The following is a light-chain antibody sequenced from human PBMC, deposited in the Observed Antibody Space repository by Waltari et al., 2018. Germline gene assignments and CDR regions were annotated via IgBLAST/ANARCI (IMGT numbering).Light chain of an antibody. Sequence: QSALTQPASVSGSPGQSITISCTGTSSDVGAYNYVSWYQQHPGQAPKLMFYDVTSRPSGVSARFSGSTSGNTASLTISGLQAEDEADYCCSSYTSSSTPLVFGGGTKLTVL. CDR3: SSYTSSSTPLV. V-gene: IGLV2-14*03. J-gene: IGLJ2*01. CDR1: SSDVGAYNY. CDR2: DVT.